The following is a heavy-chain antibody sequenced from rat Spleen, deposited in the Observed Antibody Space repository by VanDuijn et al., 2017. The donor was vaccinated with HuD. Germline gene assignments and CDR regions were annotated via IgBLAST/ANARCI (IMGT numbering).Heavy chain of an antibody. J-gene: IGHJ1*01. D-gene: IGHD5-1*01. CDR2: ISYGGGGT. V-gene: IGHV5-29*01. CDR1: GFTFSNYG. CDR3: ATALGARSPYWYFDF. Sequence: EVQLVESGGGLVQPGRSLKLSCAASGFTFSNYGMAWVRQAPTKGLEWVATISYGGGGTYYRDSVKGRFTISRDNAKSTLYLQMDSLRSEDTATYYCATALGARSPYWYFDFWGPGTMVTVSS.